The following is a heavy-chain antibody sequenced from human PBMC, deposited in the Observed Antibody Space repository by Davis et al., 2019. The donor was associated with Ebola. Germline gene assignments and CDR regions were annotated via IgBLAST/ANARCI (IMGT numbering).Heavy chain of an antibody. CDR2: ISSSGSTI. D-gene: IGHD6-6*01. V-gene: IGHV3-11*01. Sequence: LSLTCAASGFTFSDYYISWIRQAPGKGLEWVSYISSSGSTIYYADSLKGRFTISRDNAKNSLYLQMNSLRAEDTAVYYCARSSIAARPGYYYGMDVWGQGTTVTVSS. CDR3: ARSSIAARPGYYYGMDV. J-gene: IGHJ6*02. CDR1: GFTFSDYY.